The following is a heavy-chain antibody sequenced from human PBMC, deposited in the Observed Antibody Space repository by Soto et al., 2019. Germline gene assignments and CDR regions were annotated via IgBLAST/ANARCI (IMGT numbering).Heavy chain of an antibody. D-gene: IGHD1-26*01. Sequence: QLQLQESGPGLVKPSETLSLTCTVSGGSISSSSYYWGWIRQPPGKGLEWIGSIYYSGSTYYNPSLKRRVTVSVDTSKHQFALKLSSVTAADTAVYYCARNLLASGQPKDYGMDVWGQGTTVTVSS. CDR2: IYYSGST. J-gene: IGHJ6*02. CDR3: ARNLLASGQPKDYGMDV. CDR1: GGSISSSSYY. V-gene: IGHV4-39*01.